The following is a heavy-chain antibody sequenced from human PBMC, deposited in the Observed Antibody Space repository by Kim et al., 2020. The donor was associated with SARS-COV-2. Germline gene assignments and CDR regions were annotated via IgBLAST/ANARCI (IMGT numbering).Heavy chain of an antibody. D-gene: IGHD2-2*01. CDR2: INSDGSTT. Sequence: GGSLRLSCAASGFTFSSYWMHWVRQAPGKGLVWVSRINSDGSTTSYADSVKGRFTISRDNAKNPLYLQMNSLRAEDTAVYYCARDRNFCTSTSCWGWFDPWGQGTLVTVSS. CDR3: ARDRNFCTSTSCWGWFDP. J-gene: IGHJ5*02. V-gene: IGHV3-74*01. CDR1: GFTFSSYW.